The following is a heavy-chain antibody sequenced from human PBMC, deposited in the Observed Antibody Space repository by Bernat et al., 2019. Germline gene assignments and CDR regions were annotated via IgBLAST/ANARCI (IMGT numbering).Heavy chain of an antibody. CDR3: ATSSGWNHFGDH. Sequence: QVQLVESGGGVVQPGRSLRLSCAASGFIFSRYGMHWVRQVPGKGLEWVAVIWYDGSNKYYGDSVKGRFTISRDDSKNTLYLQMSSLRAEDTAVYYCATSSGWNHFGDHWGQGTLVSVSS. CDR1: GFIFSRYG. CDR2: IWYDGSNK. D-gene: IGHD6-19*01. V-gene: IGHV3-33*01. J-gene: IGHJ5*02.